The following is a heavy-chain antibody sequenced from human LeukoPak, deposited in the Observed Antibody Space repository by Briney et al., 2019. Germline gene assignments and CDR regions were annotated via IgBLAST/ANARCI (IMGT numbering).Heavy chain of an antibody. CDR2: INPNSGGT. CDR1: GYTFTNYY. V-gene: IGHV1-2*02. Sequence: GSVKVSRKASGYTFTNYYIHWLRQAPGQGLEWMGWINPNSGGTNSSQKFQDRVTLTRDTSISTAYMELGSLRSDDTAIYYCARAYGSGSSYHPDYWGQGTLVTVSS. CDR3: ARAYGSGSSYHPDY. D-gene: IGHD3-10*01. J-gene: IGHJ4*02.